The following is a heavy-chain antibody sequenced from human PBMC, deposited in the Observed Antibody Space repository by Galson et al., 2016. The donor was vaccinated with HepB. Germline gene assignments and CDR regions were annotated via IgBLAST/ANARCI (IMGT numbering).Heavy chain of an antibody. Sequence: ETLSLTCAVSGGSISSSNWWTWVRQPPGKGLEWIGEIYHSGTTHYNPSRESRVTISVDKSKNQFSLKLNSVTAADTAVYYCARNSGGSYLGWFDPWGQGTLVTVAS. CDR3: ARNSGGSYLGWFDP. D-gene: IGHD1-26*01. CDR1: GGSISSSNW. V-gene: IGHV4-4*02. J-gene: IGHJ5*02. CDR2: IYHSGTT.